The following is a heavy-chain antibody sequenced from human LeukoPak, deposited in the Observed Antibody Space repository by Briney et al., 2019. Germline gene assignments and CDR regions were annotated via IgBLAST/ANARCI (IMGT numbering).Heavy chain of an antibody. V-gene: IGHV1-69*05. D-gene: IGHD1-26*01. CDR2: IIPLFGTA. CDR1: GGTFSSYY. J-gene: IGHJ4*02. Sequence: SVKVSCKASGGTFSSYYISWVRQAPGQGLEWMGGIIPLFGTANYAQKFQDRVTITTDESTITASMELSSLRSEDAAVYYCARDKVGATLTFDYWGQGTLVTVSS. CDR3: ARDKVGATLTFDY.